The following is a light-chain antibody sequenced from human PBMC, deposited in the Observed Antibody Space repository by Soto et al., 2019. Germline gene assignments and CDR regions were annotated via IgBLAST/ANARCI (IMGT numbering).Light chain of an antibody. V-gene: IGKV1-39*01. CDR1: HTITPI. J-gene: IGKJ5*01. CDR3: QQTYSTPT. CDR2: AAS. Sequence: DIQMTQSPSSLSASVGDTVTITCRATHTITPILTWYPPKPGKSPNLLIYAASSLQSGVPSRFGGSGSGTDFTLTISSLQPEDYATYYCQQTYSTPTFGQGPRLEI.